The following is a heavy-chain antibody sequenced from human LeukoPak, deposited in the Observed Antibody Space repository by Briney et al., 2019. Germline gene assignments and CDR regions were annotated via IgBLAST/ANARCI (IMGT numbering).Heavy chain of an antibody. CDR2: ISAYNANT. V-gene: IGHV1-18*01. J-gene: IGHJ4*02. CDR3: ARARSEWGLLPLVGFDY. D-gene: IGHD1-26*01. CDR1: GYTFTSYG. Sequence: ASVKVSCKASGYTFTSYGIGWVRQAPGQGLEWMGWISAYNANTNYAQKLQGRVTTTTDTSTSTAYMELRSLRSDDTAVYYCARARSEWGLLPLVGFDYWGQGTLVTVSS.